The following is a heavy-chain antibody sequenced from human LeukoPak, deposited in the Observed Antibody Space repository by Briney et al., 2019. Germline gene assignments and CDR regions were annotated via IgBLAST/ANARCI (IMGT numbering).Heavy chain of an antibody. J-gene: IGHJ4*02. D-gene: IGHD3-9*01. Sequence: GASVKVSCKASGYTFTSYYMHWVRQAPGQGLEWMGIINPSGGSTSYAQKFQGRVTMTRDTSTSTVYMELSSLRSEDTAVYYCAADILTGYSDYWGQGTLVTVSS. CDR2: INPSGGST. CDR3: AADILTGYSDY. CDR1: GYTFTSYY. V-gene: IGHV1-46*01.